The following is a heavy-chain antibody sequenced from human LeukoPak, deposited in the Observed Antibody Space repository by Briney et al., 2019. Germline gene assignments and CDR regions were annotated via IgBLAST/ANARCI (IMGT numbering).Heavy chain of an antibody. Sequence: SETLSLTCAVYGGSFSDYYWSWIRQPPGKGLEWIGEINHSGSTNYNPSLKSRVTISVDTSKNQFSLKLSSVTAADTAVSYCASYCSSTSCYDIDVWGKGTTVTVSS. CDR2: INHSGST. V-gene: IGHV4-34*01. J-gene: IGHJ6*03. D-gene: IGHD2-2*01. CDR1: GGSFSDYY. CDR3: ASYCSSTSCYDIDV.